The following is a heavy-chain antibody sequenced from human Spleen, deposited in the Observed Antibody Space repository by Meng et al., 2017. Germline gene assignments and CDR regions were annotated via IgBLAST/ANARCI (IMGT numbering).Heavy chain of an antibody. V-gene: IGHV3-11*04. CDR2: ISSSGSTI. D-gene: IGHD2-8*01. CDR3: ARDLGTTNYYFDC. CDR1: GFTFSDYY. Sequence: GESLKISCAASGFTFSDYYMSWIRQAPGKGLEWVSYISSSGSTIYYADSVKGRFTISRDSSKNTLYLQMNSLRAEDTAVYYCARDLGTTNYYFDCWGQGTLVTVSS. J-gene: IGHJ4*02.